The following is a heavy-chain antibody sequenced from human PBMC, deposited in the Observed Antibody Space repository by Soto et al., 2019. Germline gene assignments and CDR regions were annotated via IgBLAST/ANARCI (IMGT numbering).Heavy chain of an antibody. Sequence: LSLTCTVSGGSISSGGYYWSWIRQHPGKGLEWIGYIYYSGSTYYNPSLKSRVTISVDTSKNQFSLKLSSVTAADTAVYYCARGDFYGSGSYYNAKNWFDPWGQGTLVTVSS. CDR1: GGSISSGGYY. J-gene: IGHJ5*02. D-gene: IGHD3-10*01. CDR3: ARGDFYGSGSYYNAKNWFDP. V-gene: IGHV4-31*03. CDR2: IYYSGST.